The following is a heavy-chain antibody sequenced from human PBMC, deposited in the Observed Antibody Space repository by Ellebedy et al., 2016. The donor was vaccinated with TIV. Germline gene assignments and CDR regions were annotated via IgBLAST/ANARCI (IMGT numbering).Heavy chain of an antibody. V-gene: IGHV3-15*01. CDR3: TTVRSYYDFWSGYYRPHHFDY. D-gene: IGHD3-3*01. CDR1: GFTFSNAW. CDR2: IKSKTDGGTT. Sequence: GESLKISCAASGFTFSNAWMSWVRQAPGKGLEWVGRIKSKTDGGTTDYAAPVKGRFTISRDDSKNTLYLQMNSLKTEDTAVYYCTTVRSYYDFWSGYYRPHHFDYWGQGTLVTVSS. J-gene: IGHJ4*02.